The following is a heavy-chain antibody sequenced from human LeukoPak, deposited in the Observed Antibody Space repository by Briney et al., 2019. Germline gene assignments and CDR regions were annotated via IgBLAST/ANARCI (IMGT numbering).Heavy chain of an antibody. CDR3: ATIQLWPKIRGYGMDV. Sequence: GRSLRLSCAASGFTFSSYGMHWVRQAPGKGLEWVAVIWYDGSNKYYADPVKGRFTISRDNSKNTLYLQMNSLRAEDTAVYYCATIQLWPKIRGYGMDVWGQGTTVTVSS. CDR2: IWYDGSNK. CDR1: GFTFSSYG. D-gene: IGHD5-18*01. J-gene: IGHJ6*02. V-gene: IGHV3-33*01.